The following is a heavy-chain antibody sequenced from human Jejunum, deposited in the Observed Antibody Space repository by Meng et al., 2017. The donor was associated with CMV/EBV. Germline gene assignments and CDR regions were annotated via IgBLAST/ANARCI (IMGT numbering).Heavy chain of an antibody. J-gene: IGHJ4*02. CDR1: TFSNYW. CDR3: ARRGTYDSSAHSHFDY. D-gene: IGHD3-22*01. Sequence: TFSNYWMNWLRQAPGQGLEWVANSNQDGREKYYADSVKGRFTISRDNAKNSLDLQMNSLRAEDTAVYYCARRGTYDSSAHSHFDYWGQGTLVTAPQ. V-gene: IGHV3-7*01. CDR2: SNQDGREK.